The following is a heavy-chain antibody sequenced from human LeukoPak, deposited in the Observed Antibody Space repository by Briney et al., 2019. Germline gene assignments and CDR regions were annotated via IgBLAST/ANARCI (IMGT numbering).Heavy chain of an antibody. CDR3: ARRDYDLVVY. CDR2: ISGSGGST. D-gene: IGHD4-17*01. Sequence: GGTLRLSCAASGFTFSSYGMSWVRQAPGKGLEWVSAISGSGGSTYYADSVKGRFTISRDNSKNTLYLQMNSLRAEDTAVYYCARRDYDLVVYWGQGTLVTVSS. CDR1: GFTFSSYG. V-gene: IGHV3-23*01. J-gene: IGHJ4*02.